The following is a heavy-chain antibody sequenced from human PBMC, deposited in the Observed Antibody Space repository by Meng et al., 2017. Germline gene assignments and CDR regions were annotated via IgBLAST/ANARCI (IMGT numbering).Heavy chain of an antibody. CDR2: ISSSGSTI. Sequence: GESLKTSCAASGFTFSSYEMNWVRQAPGKGLEWVSYISSSGSTIYYADSVKGRFTISRDNAKNSLYLQMNSLRAEDTAVYYCARDWGIAARSYYFDYWGQGTLVTVSS. CDR3: ARDWGIAARSYYFDY. CDR1: GFTFSSYE. V-gene: IGHV3-48*03. D-gene: IGHD6-6*01. J-gene: IGHJ4*02.